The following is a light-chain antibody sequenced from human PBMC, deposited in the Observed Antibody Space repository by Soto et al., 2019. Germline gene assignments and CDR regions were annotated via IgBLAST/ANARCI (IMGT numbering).Light chain of an antibody. Sequence: EIVLTQSPATLSLSPGVRATLSCRASQGVSSYLAWYQQKPGQAPRLLIYDASNRATGIPARFSGSGPGTDFTLTISSLEPEDFAVYYCQQRSNWPLTFGGGTKVEIK. J-gene: IGKJ4*01. CDR2: DAS. CDR3: QQRSNWPLT. V-gene: IGKV3D-11*01. CDR1: QGVSSY.